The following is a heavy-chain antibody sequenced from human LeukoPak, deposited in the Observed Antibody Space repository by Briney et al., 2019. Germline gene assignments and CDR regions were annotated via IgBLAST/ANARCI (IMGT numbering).Heavy chain of an antibody. V-gene: IGHV3-23*01. D-gene: IGHD1-26*01. CDR3: AKGKIVGATFFDY. CDR2: ISGSGGST. CDR1: GFTFSSYA. Sequence: PGGSLRLSCAASGFTFSSYAMSWVRQAPGKGLECVAAISGSGGSTNSADSVKGRFTIPRDNSKNTLYLQMNSLRAEDTAVYYCAKGKIVGATFFDYWGQGTLVTVSS. J-gene: IGHJ4*02.